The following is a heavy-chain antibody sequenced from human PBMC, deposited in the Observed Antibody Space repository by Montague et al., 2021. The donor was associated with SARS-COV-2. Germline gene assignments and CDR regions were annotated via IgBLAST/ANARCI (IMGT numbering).Heavy chain of an antibody. CDR3: ARVAELDDFSVYYYALDV. Sequence: SETLSLTCSVSGGSLSSFYWSWIRQPPGKELEYIGYIHYGGSTNFSPPLNSRVSISLDTSKNQFSLNLRSVTTADTAVYYCARVAELDDFSVYYYALDVWGQGTTVTVSS. CDR1: GGSLSSFY. CDR2: IHYGGST. D-gene: IGHD3/OR15-3a*01. V-gene: IGHV4-59*01. J-gene: IGHJ6*02.